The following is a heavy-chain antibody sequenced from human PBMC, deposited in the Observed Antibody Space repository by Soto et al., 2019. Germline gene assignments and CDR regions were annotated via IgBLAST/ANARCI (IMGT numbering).Heavy chain of an antibody. CDR3: AREPWLDDWYFDL. J-gene: IGHJ2*01. Sequence: GGSLRLSCAASGFTFSSYWMSWVRQAPGKGLEWVANIKQDGSEKYYVDSVKGRFTISRDNAKNSLYLQMNSLRAEDTAVYYCAREPWLDDWYFDLWGRGTLVTVSS. V-gene: IGHV3-7*01. D-gene: IGHD6-19*01. CDR2: IKQDGSEK. CDR1: GFTFSSYW.